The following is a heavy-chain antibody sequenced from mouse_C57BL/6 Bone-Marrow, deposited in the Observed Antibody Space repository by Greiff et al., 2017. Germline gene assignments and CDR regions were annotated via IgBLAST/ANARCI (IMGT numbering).Heavy chain of an antibody. J-gene: IGHJ2*01. D-gene: IGHD2-1*01. CDR1: GYTFTSYW. CDR2: IDPNSGGT. V-gene: IGHV1-72*01. Sequence: VQLKQPGAELVKPGASVKLSCKASGYTFTSYWMHWVKQRPGRGLEWIGRIDPNSGGTKYNEQFKSKATLTVDKPSSTAYMKLSSLISEDSAVYYCARSTIYYGNYVGDRGKGTTLAV. CDR3: ARSTIYYGNYVGD.